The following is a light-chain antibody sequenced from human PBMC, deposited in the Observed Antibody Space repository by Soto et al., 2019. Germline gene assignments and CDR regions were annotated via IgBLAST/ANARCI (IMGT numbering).Light chain of an antibody. J-gene: IGKJ4*01. CDR2: AAS. V-gene: IGKV1-27*01. Sequence: DIQMTQSPSSLSASVGDRVTITCRAGQDINIYLAWYHQKPGKVPKLLISAASTLQSGVPSRFSGSGSGTDFTLTISSLQPEDVATYYCQKYDGAPLTFGGGTKVEIK. CDR1: QDINIY. CDR3: QKYDGAPLT.